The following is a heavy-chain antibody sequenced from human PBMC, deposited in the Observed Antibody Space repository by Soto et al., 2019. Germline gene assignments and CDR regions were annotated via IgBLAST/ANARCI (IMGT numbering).Heavy chain of an antibody. CDR3: ARQLRAPWGRAVVDY. Sequence: GESLKISCKGSGYSFTSYWIGWVRQMPGKGLEWMGIIYPGDSDTRYSPSFQGQVTISADKSISTAYLQWSSLKASDTAMYYCARQLRAPWGRAVVDYWGQGTLVTVSS. CDR1: GYSFTSYW. J-gene: IGHJ4*02. CDR2: IYPGDSDT. V-gene: IGHV5-51*01. D-gene: IGHD6-19*01.